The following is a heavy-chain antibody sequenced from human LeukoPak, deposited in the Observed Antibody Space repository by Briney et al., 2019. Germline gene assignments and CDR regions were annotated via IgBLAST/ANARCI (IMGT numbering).Heavy chain of an antibody. V-gene: IGHV4-59*01. CDR3: ARGLMDYGDQDALDI. J-gene: IGHJ3*02. CDR1: GGSISSYY. Sequence: SETLSLTCTVSGGSISSYYWSWIRQPPGKGLEWLGYIYYSGSTNYNPSLKSRVTISVDTSKNQFSLKLSSVTAADTAVYYCARGLMDYGDQDALDIWGQGTMVTVSS. D-gene: IGHD4-17*01. CDR2: IYYSGST.